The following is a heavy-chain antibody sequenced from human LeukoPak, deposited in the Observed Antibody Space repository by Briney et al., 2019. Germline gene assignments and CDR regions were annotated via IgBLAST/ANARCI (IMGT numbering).Heavy chain of an antibody. CDR2: ISWNSDSI. D-gene: IGHD3-22*01. Sequence: GGSLRLSCAASGFTFDDYAMHWVRQTPGKSLEWVSGISWNSDSIAYADSVKGRFTISRDNAKNSLYLQMNSLRAEDTAVYYCARGGGDYYDSSGYYHMGYYFDFWGQGTLVTVSS. J-gene: IGHJ4*02. CDR1: GFTFDDYA. CDR3: ARGGGDYYDSSGYYHMGYYFDF. V-gene: IGHV3-9*01.